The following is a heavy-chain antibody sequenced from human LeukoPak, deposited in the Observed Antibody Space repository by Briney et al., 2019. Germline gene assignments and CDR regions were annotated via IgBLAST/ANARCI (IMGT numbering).Heavy chain of an antibody. Sequence: SETLSLTCAVYGGSFSGYYWSWIRQPPGRGLEWIGEINHSGSTNYNPSLKSRVTISVDTSKNQFSLKLSSVTAADTAVYYCARGRIAAAALPDYDYWGQGTLVTVSS. J-gene: IGHJ4*02. CDR2: INHSGST. CDR3: ARGRIAAAALPDYDY. V-gene: IGHV4-34*01. D-gene: IGHD6-25*01. CDR1: GGSFSGYY.